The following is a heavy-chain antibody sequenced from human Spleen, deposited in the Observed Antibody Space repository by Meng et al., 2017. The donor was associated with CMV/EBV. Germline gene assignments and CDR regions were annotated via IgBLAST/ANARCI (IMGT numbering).Heavy chain of an antibody. CDR3: ARDRVAKTGSMDV. V-gene: IGHV4-61*01. Sequence: SETLSLTCTVSGGSVSSGSYYWSWIRQPPGKGLEWIGYIYYSGSTNYNLSLKSRVTISVDTSKNQFSLKLSSVTAADTAVYYCARDRVAKTGSMDVWGQGTTVTVSS. CDR2: IYYSGST. J-gene: IGHJ6*02. D-gene: IGHD3-9*01. CDR1: GGSVSSGSYY.